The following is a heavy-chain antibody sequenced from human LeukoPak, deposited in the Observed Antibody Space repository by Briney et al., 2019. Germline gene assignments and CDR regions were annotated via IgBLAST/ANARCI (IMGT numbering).Heavy chain of an antibody. CDR1: GYTFTSYG. D-gene: IGHD3-3*01. J-gene: IGHJ5*02. CDR2: ISASNGNT. Sequence: ASVKVSRKASGYTFTSYGISWVRQAPGQGLEWMGWISASNGNTHYAQRLQGRVTMTTDTSTSTANMELRSLRSDDTAVYYCARDFGVVILGGRVDPWGQGTLVTVSS. V-gene: IGHV1-18*01. CDR3: ARDFGVVILGGRVDP.